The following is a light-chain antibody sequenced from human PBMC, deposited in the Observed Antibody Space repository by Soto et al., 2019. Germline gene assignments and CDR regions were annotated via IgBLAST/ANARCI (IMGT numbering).Light chain of an antibody. CDR1: SSNVGGYNY. CDR2: DVS. V-gene: IGLV2-11*01. Sequence: QSVLTQPRSVSGSPGQSVTLSCTGTSSNVGGYNYVSWYQQHPGKAPKVMIYDVSKRPSGVPDRFSGSRSGNTASLTISGLQAGDEADYYCCAYAGRYTYVFGTGTKVTVL. CDR3: CAYAGRYTYV. J-gene: IGLJ1*01.